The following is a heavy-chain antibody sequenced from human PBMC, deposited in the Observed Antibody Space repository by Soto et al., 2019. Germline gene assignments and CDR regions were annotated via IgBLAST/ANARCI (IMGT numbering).Heavy chain of an antibody. D-gene: IGHD2-15*01. CDR3: ARGMLGYCSGGSCYNDYYYYGMDV. CDR1: GFTFSSYW. V-gene: IGHV3-7*05. Sequence: GGSLRLSCAASGFTFSSYWMSWVRQAPGKGLEWVANIKQDGSEKYYVDSVKGRFTISRDNAKNSLYLQMNSLRAEDTAVYYCARGMLGYCSGGSCYNDYYYYGMDVWGQGTTVTVSS. J-gene: IGHJ6*02. CDR2: IKQDGSEK.